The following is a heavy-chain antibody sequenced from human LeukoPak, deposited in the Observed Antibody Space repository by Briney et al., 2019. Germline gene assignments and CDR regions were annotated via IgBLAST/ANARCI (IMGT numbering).Heavy chain of an antibody. CDR3: AKARGSSPTFDN. D-gene: IGHD1-26*01. CDR2: ISYTGNT. J-gene: IGHJ4*02. Sequence: SETLSLTCTVSGGSISSSLGSWFRQPPGKGLEWIAHISYTGNTLYNPSLTSRVTISVDTSKTQCSLRLSSVIAEDTAVYYCAKARGSSPTFDNWGQGTLVTVSS. CDR1: GGSISSSL. V-gene: IGHV4-59*01.